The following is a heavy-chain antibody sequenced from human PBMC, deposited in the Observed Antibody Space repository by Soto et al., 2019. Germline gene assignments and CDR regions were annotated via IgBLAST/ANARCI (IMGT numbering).Heavy chain of an antibody. CDR3: FLRGSWHHDAFDI. CDR2: ISAYNGNT. J-gene: IGHJ3*02. D-gene: IGHD6-13*01. CDR1: GYTLTSYG. V-gene: IGHV1-18*01. Sequence: ASVKVSCKAAGYTLTSYGISWVRQAPGQGLEWMGWISAYNGNTNYAQKLQGRVTMTTDTSTSTAYMELRSLRSDDTAVYYCFLRGSWHHDAFDIWGQGTMVTVSS.